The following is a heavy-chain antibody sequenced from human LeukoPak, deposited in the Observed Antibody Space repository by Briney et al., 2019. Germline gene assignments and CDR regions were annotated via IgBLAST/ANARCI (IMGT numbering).Heavy chain of an antibody. J-gene: IGHJ3*02. CDR1: GYSFTSYW. Sequence: GESLKISCKGSGYSFTSYWISWVRQMPGKGLEWMGRIDPSDSYTNYSPSFQGHVTISPDKSISTAYLQWSSLKASDTAMYYCARPGSHCGSTSCLDAFDIWGQGTMVTVSS. CDR3: ARPGSHCGSTSCLDAFDI. CDR2: IDPSDSYT. V-gene: IGHV5-10-1*01. D-gene: IGHD2-2*01.